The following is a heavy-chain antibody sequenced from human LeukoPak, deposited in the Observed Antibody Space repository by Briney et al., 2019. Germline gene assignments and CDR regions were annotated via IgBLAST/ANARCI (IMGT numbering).Heavy chain of an antibody. CDR3: ARPMPMYYYDSSGYYHGSRGAFDI. Sequence: ASVKVSCKASGYTFTSYGISWVRQAPGQGLEWMGWISAYNGNTNYAQQLQGRVTMTTDTSTSTAYMELRSLRSDDTAVYYCARPMPMYYYDSSGYYHGSRGAFDIWGQGTMVTVSS. D-gene: IGHD3-22*01. CDR2: ISAYNGNT. CDR1: GYTFTSYG. J-gene: IGHJ3*02. V-gene: IGHV1-18*01.